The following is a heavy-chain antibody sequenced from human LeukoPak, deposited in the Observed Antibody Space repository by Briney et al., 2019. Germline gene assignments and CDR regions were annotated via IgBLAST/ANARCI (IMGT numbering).Heavy chain of an antibody. Sequence: ASVKVSCKASGYTFTGYYMYWVRQAPGQGLEWMGWINSNTGGTNFAQKFKGRVTMTRDTSISTAFMELSSLRSDDTAVYYCARGIPTSRGYSAYWGQGTLVTVSS. CDR1: GYTFTGYY. CDR3: ARGIPTSRGYSAY. J-gene: IGHJ4*02. CDR2: INSNTGGT. V-gene: IGHV1-2*02. D-gene: IGHD5-12*01.